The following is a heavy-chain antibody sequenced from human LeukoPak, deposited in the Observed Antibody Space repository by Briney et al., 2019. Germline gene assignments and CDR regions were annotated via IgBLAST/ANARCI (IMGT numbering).Heavy chain of an antibody. V-gene: IGHV1-2*02. CDR2: INPNSGDT. CDR3: ARVGSSGWYVHPTLDY. Sequence: GASVKVSCKASGYTFTGYYMQWVRQAPGQGLEWMGWINPNSGDTNYEQKLQGRVTITRDTSNSTDYIELNRLRSDDTAVYYCARVGSSGWYVHPTLDYWGQGTLLTVSS. CDR1: GYTFTGYY. D-gene: IGHD6-19*01. J-gene: IGHJ4*02.